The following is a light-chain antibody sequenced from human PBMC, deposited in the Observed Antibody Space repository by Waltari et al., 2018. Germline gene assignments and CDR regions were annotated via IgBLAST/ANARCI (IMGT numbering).Light chain of an antibody. V-gene: IGKV1-5*03. CDR2: NAS. CDR1: QRISNW. Sequence: DIQMTQSPSTLSASVGDRATITCRASQRISNWLAWYQQKPGKAPKHLIYNASKLENGVPSRFSGSGSETEFTLTISSLQPDDFAAYYCQQYDSFPLTFGGGTNVEV. J-gene: IGKJ4*01. CDR3: QQYDSFPLT.